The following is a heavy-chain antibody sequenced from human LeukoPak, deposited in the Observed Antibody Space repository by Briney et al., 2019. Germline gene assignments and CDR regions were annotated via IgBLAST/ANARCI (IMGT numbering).Heavy chain of an antibody. CDR3: ARGRGYYSNYRFDY. J-gene: IGHJ4*02. D-gene: IGHD4-11*01. V-gene: IGHV3-20*04. CDR2: INWNGGTT. CDR1: GFTFDDYG. Sequence: GGSLRLSCAASGFTFDDYGMSWVRHPPGKGLEWVSGINWNGGTTAYADSVKGRFTISRDNSKNTLYLQMNSLRAEDTAVYYCARGRGYYSNYRFDYWGQGTLVTVSS.